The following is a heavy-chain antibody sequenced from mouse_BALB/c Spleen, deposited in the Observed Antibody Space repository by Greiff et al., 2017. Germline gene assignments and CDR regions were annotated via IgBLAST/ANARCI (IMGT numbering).Heavy chain of an antibody. CDR2: ISSGGSYT. Sequence: DVKLVESGGGLVKPGGSLKLSCAASGFTFSSYAMSWVRQSPEKRLEWVAEISSGGSYTYYPDTVTGRFTISRDNAKNTLYLEMSSLRSEDTAMYYCARDHYYGSSRRAMDYWGQGTSVTVSS. D-gene: IGHD1-1*01. J-gene: IGHJ4*01. V-gene: IGHV5-9-4*01. CDR3: ARDHYYGSSRRAMDY. CDR1: GFTFSSYA.